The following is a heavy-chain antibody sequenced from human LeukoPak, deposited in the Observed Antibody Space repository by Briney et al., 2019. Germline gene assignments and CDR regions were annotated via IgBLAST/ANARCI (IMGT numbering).Heavy chain of an antibody. D-gene: IGHD4-17*01. CDR3: ARGGLGYGDYVDY. Sequence: SETLSLTCTVSGGSISNYYWSWIRQPPGKGLEWIGYIYYSGSTNYNPSLKSRVTISVDTSKNQFSLKLSSVTAADTAVYYCARGGLGYGDYVDYWGQGTLVTVSS. J-gene: IGHJ4*02. CDR1: GGSISNYY. CDR2: IYYSGST. V-gene: IGHV4-59*01.